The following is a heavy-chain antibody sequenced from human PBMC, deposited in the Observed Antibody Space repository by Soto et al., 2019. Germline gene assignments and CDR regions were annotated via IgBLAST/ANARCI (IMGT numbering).Heavy chain of an antibody. D-gene: IGHD3-16*01. CDR1: GFTFDYYW. V-gene: IGHV3-74*01. CDR3: ARGDRGAFDV. Sequence: EVQLVESGGGLVQPGESLRLSCAASGFTFDYYWMHWVRQAPGKGLVWVSRIYSDGTSTTYADSVKGRFTISRDNAKNTLSRQMNRLKADDTAVYDCARGDRGAFDVWGQWTEGTVSS. J-gene: IGHJ3*01. CDR2: IYSDGTST.